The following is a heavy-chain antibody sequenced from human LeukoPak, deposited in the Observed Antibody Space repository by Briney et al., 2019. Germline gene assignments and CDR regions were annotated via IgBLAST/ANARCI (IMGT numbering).Heavy chain of an antibody. CDR1: GYSISSGYY. V-gene: IGHV4-38-2*01. J-gene: IGHJ4*02. CDR2: IYHSGST. CDR3: ARNGTSSYFDY. Sequence: SETLSLTCAVSGYSISSGYYWGWIRQAPGKGLEWIGSIYHSGSTHYNPSLKSRVTISVDTPKNQFSLKLSAVTAAETAVYYCARNGTSSYFDYWGQGTLVTVSS. D-gene: IGHD2-2*01.